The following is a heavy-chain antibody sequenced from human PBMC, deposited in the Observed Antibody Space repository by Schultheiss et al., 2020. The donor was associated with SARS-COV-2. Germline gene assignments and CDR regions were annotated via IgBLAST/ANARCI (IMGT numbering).Heavy chain of an antibody. Sequence: ASVKVSCKASGGTFSSYTISWLRQAPGQGLEWMGIVNPSGGSTRYAPKFQGRVTVTRDTSTSTVYMELRSLRSEDTAVYYCARDSNTNLVYYYYMDVWGEGTTVTVSS. CDR3: ARDSNTNLVYYYYMDV. V-gene: IGHV1-46*01. J-gene: IGHJ6*03. CDR1: GGTFSSYT. CDR2: VNPSGGST. D-gene: IGHD3-9*01.